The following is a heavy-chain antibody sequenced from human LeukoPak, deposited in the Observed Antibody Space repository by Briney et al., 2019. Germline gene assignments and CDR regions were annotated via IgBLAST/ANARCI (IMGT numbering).Heavy chain of an antibody. CDR1: GGSISSSSYY. CDR2: IYYSGST. J-gene: IGHJ4*02. D-gene: IGHD6-13*01. Sequence: SETLSLTCTVSGGSISSSSYYWGWIRQPPGKGLEWIGSIYYSGSTYYNPSLKSRVTISVDTSKNQFSLKLSSVTAADTAVYYCAGVGKSWAAAGTTIGYWGQGTLVTVSS. V-gene: IGHV4-39*07. CDR3: AGVGKSWAAAGTTIGY.